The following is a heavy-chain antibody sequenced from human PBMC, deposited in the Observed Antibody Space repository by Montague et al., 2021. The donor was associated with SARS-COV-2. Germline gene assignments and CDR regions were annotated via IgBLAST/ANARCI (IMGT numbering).Heavy chain of an antibody. CDR2: IYDSGST. CDR1: GGSISSSNYY. D-gene: IGHD5-12*01. V-gene: IGHV4-39*02. Sequence: SETLSLTCTVSGGSISSSNYYWGWIRQPPGKGLEWIGSIYDSGSTYYNPSLKSRVTISVDTSKNHFSLKLSSVTAADTAAYYCARRGRKLLPVATTIGGFDIWGQGTMVTVSS. J-gene: IGHJ3*02. CDR3: ARRGRKLLPVATTIGGFDI.